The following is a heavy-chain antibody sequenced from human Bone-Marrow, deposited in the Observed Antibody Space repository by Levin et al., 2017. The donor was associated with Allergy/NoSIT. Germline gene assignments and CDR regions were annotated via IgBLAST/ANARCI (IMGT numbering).Heavy chain of an antibody. D-gene: IGHD3-22*01. V-gene: IGHV1-69*13. CDR2: IIPIFGTA. CDR3: ARGRSSHDYYDSSGYYDFDY. Sequence: SVKVSCKASGGTFSSYAISWVRQAPGQGLEWMGGIIPIFGTANYAQKFQGRVTVTADESTSTAYMELSSLRSEDTAVYYCARGRSSHDYYDSSGYYDFDYWGQGTLVTVSS. J-gene: IGHJ4*02. CDR1: GGTFSSYA.